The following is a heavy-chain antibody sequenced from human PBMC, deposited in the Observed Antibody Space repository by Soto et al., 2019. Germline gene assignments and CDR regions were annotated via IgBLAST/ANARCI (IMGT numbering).Heavy chain of an antibody. CDR1: GFTFGDYA. CDR2: IRSKAYGGTT. V-gene: IGHV3-49*03. CDR3: TRDLPDYDFWSGYPGAMDV. D-gene: IGHD3-3*01. Sequence: PGGSLRLSCTASGFTFGDYAMSWFRQAPGKGLEWVGFIRSKAYGGTTEYAASVKGRFTISRDDSKSIAYLQMNSLKTEDTAVYYCTRDLPDYDFWSGYPGAMDVCGQGTTVTVSS. J-gene: IGHJ6*02.